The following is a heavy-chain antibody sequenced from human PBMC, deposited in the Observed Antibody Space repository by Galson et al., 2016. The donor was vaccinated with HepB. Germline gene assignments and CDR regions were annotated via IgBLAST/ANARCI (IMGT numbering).Heavy chain of an antibody. CDR1: GGSVSSPKW. J-gene: IGHJ5*02. V-gene: IGHV4-4*02. CDR3: AKHDYGDYEWFDP. Sequence: EPLSLTCVVSGGSVSSPKWWSWVRQFPGKGLEWIGEVYHTGTTNYNPSLKSRVTMSVDKSRNQFSLDLSSVTAADTAVYYCAKHDYGDYEWFDPWGQGTLVTVSS. CDR2: VYHTGTT. D-gene: IGHD4-17*01.